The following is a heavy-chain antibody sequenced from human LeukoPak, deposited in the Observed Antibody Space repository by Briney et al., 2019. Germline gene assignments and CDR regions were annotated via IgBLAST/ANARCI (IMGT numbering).Heavy chain of an antibody. J-gene: IGHJ4*02. V-gene: IGHV3-33*08. CDR2: IWSDGSSK. CDR1: GFTYLHPR. Sequence: GGSLRLSSAASGFTYLHPRGNWLRQAPGKGLEWVAVIWSDGSSKYYTDSVKGRFTISRDNSKNTLYLQVNSLRVEDRAVYYCARDGNYKNHHGCDPDYWGQGTLVTVSS. CDR3: ARDGNYKNHHGCDPDY. D-gene: IGHD1-14*01.